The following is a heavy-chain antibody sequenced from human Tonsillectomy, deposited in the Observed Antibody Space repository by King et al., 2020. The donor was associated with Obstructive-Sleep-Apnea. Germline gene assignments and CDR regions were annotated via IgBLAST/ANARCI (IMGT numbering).Heavy chain of an antibody. J-gene: IGHJ6*02. CDR1: GFIFSTYS. Sequence: EVQLVESGGGLVQPGGSLRLSCAASGFIFSTYSMNWVRQAPGKGLEWFSYISSVSTTIYYADSVKGRFTISRDNAKNSLYLRMNSLRAEDTAVYYCARDRGAAAGTYYYDYGMDVWGQGTTVTVSS. D-gene: IGHD6-13*01. CDR3: ARDRGAAAGTYYYDYGMDV. V-gene: IGHV3-48*01. CDR2: ISSVSTTI.